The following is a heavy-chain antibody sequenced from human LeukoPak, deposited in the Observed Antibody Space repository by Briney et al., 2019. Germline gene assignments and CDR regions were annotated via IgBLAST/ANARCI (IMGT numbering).Heavy chain of an antibody. CDR2: ISSRGSTI. V-gene: IGHV3-11*01. J-gene: IGHJ3*02. CDR3: ARDGWFNI. D-gene: IGHD2-15*01. CDR1: GFTFSDYY. Sequence: GGSLRLSCAASGFTFSDYYVNWIRQAPGKGLEWVSYISSRGSTIYHADSVKGRFTISRDNAKNSLYLQMNSLRAEDTAVYYCARDGWFNIWGQGTMVTVSS.